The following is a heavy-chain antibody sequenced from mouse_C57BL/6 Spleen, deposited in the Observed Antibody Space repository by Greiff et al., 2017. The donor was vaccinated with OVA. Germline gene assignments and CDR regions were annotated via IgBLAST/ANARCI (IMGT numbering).Heavy chain of an antibody. D-gene: IGHD2-4*01. CDR3: ARTAIYYDYDWYFDV. Sequence: VQLQQSGAELVKPGASVKMSCKASGYTFTSYWITWVKQRPGQGLEWIGDIYPGSGSTNYNEKFKSKATLTVDTSSSTAYMQLSSLTSEDSAVYYCARTAIYYDYDWYFDVWGTGTTVTVSS. V-gene: IGHV1-55*01. CDR1: GYTFTSYW. CDR2: IYPGSGST. J-gene: IGHJ1*03.